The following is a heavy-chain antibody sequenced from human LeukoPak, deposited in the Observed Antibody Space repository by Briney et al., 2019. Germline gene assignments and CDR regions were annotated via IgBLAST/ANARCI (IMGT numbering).Heavy chain of an antibody. CDR3: ARHRPILADFDY. J-gene: IGHJ4*02. Sequence: SEALSLTCSVSGVSSYYWGWIRQPPGKGLEWIGSVYTSEYTYYSSALKGRVNISVDTPNKQFSPKLNSVTAADTAVYYCARHRPILADFDYWGQGILVIVSS. CDR1: GVSSYY. CDR2: VYTSEYT. V-gene: IGHV4-39*01.